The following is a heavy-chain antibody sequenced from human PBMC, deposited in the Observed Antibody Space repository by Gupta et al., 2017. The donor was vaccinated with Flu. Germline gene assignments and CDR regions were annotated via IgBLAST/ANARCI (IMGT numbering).Heavy chain of an antibody. V-gene: IGHV3-30*18. Sequence: KGLEWVVVISFHGKNTQYGDSVKGRFTISRDNSKNTVYLQMNSLRPEDTAIYYCAKDLDAKWIQVVSDFGLNYWGQGTLVTVSS. CDR3: AKDLDAKWIQVVSDFGLNY. J-gene: IGHJ4*02. CDR2: ISFHGKNT. D-gene: IGHD5-12*01.